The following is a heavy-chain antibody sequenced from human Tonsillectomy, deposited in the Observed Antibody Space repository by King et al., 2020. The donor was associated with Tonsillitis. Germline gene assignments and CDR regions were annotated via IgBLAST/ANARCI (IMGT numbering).Heavy chain of an antibody. Sequence: VQLQESGPRQVKPSQTLALTCTVSGGAVSGGDYYWNWIRQPPGKGLEWIGYIYYSGSTYYNPSLNNRLTISVDRSKNQFSLNLDSVTAADTAVYYCAASFYRHYFHYWGQGTPVTVSS. CDR2: IYYSGST. J-gene: IGHJ4*02. D-gene: IGHD2/OR15-2a*01. CDR3: AASFYRHYFHY. V-gene: IGHV4-30-4*01. CDR1: GGAVSGGDYY.